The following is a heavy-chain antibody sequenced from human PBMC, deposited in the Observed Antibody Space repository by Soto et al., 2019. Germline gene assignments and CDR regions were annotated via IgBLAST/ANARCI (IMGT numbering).Heavy chain of an antibody. D-gene: IGHD3-3*01. V-gene: IGHV3-33*01. CDR2: IWYDGSNK. CDR3: ARGARGDFWSNMDV. Sequence: QVQLVESGGGVVQPGRSLRLSCAASGFTFSSYGMHWVRQAPGKGLEWVAVIWYDGSNKYYADSVKGRFTISRDNSKNTLYLQMNSLRAEDTAVYYCARGARGDFWSNMDVWGKGTTVTVSS. J-gene: IGHJ6*03. CDR1: GFTFSSYG.